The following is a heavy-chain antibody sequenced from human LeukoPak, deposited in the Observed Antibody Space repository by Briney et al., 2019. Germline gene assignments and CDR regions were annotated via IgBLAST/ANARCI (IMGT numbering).Heavy chain of an antibody. D-gene: IGHD3-22*01. CDR2: ISSSSSTI. J-gene: IGHJ3*02. CDR1: EFTFSSYS. CDR3: ARDQTPHYYDSSGYYRNDAFDI. V-gene: IGHV3-48*02. Sequence: GGSLRLSCAASEFTFSSYSMNWVRQAPGKGLEWVSYISSSSSTIYYADSVKGRFTISRDNAKNSLCLQMNSLRDEDTAVYYCARDQTPHYYDSSGYYRNDAFDIWGQGTMVTVSS.